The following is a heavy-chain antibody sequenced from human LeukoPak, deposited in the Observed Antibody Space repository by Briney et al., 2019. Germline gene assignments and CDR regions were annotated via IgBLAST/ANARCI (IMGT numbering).Heavy chain of an antibody. CDR1: GYNFNDYY. V-gene: IGHV1-2*06. CDR2: INPNSGGT. D-gene: IGHD5-24*01. J-gene: IGHJ4*02. CDR3: ARIGYNHYFDY. Sequence: ASVKVSCKASGYNFNDYYLHWVRQAPGQGLEWMGRINPNSGGTNYAQTFQGRVTMTRDTSITTAYMELSRLRSDDTAVYYCARIGYNHYFDYWGQGTLVTVSS.